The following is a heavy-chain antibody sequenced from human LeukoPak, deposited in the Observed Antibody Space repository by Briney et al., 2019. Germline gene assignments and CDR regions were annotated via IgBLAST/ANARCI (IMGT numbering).Heavy chain of an antibody. CDR3: ARESGKFDY. V-gene: IGHV3-43*02. CDR1: GLPIGDFA. CDR2: ISGDGIST. J-gene: IGHJ4*02. Sequence: GGSLRLSCVASGLPIGDFAMHWVRQAPGQGLEWVSLISGDGISTFFTDSVKGRFIISRDNSKNSLFLEMSSLRTEDTAMYYCARESGKFDYWGQGTLVAVSS.